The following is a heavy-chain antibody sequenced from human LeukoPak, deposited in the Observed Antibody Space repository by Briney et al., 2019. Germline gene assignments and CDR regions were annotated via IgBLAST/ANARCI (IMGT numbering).Heavy chain of an antibody. CDR1: GYTFTGYY. V-gene: IGHV1-2*02. CDR2: INPNSGGT. Sequence: VASVKVSCKASGYTFTGYYMHWVRQAPGQGLEWMGWINPNSGGTNYAQKFQGRVTMTRDTSISTAYMELSRLRSDDTAVYYCARDLSHCTNGVCYPYYYYMDVWGKGTTVTVSS. CDR3: ARDLSHCTNGVCYPYYYYMDV. D-gene: IGHD2-8*01. J-gene: IGHJ6*03.